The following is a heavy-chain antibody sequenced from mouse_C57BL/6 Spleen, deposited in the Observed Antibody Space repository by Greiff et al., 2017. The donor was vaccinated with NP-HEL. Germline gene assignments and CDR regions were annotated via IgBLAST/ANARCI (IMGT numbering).Heavy chain of an antibody. CDR1: GYTFTDYE. CDR3: TSDYGSTSWFAY. D-gene: IGHD1-1*01. J-gene: IGHJ3*01. CDR2: IDPETGGT. Sequence: VQLQQSGAELVRPGASVTLSCKASGYTFTDYEMHWVKQTPVHGLDWIGAIDPETGGTAYNQTFKGKAILTADKSSSTAYMELRSLTSEDSAVYYCTSDYGSTSWFAYWGQGTLVTVSA. V-gene: IGHV1-15*01.